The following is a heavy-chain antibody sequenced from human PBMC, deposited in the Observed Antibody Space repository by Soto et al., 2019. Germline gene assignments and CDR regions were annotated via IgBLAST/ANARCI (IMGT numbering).Heavy chain of an antibody. Sequence: GSLRLSCAVSGLTFSGYGMNWVRRAPGKGLEWVSFISSSSSDIYYADSVKGRFTIYRGNAKNSLYLQMNSLRAEDTALYYCARDRSVGASTAYFDYWGQGTPVTVSS. CDR3: ARDRSVGASTAYFDY. CDR2: ISSSSSDI. D-gene: IGHD1-26*01. V-gene: IGHV3-21*01. CDR1: GLTFSGYG. J-gene: IGHJ4*02.